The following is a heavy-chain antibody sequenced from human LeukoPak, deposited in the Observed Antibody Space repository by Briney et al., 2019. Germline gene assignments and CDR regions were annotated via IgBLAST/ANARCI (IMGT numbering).Heavy chain of an antibody. J-gene: IGHJ6*03. CDR2: IYYSGST. CDR3: ARDRDYIPGGYRYYYMDA. V-gene: IGHV4-59*01. D-gene: IGHD4-11*01. Sequence: SETLSLTCTVSGGSISSYYWSWIRQPPGKGLEWIGYIYYSGSTNYNPSLKSRVTISVDTSKNQFSLKLSSVTAADTAVYYCARDRDYIPGGYRYYYMDAWGKGTTVTVSS. CDR1: GGSISSYY.